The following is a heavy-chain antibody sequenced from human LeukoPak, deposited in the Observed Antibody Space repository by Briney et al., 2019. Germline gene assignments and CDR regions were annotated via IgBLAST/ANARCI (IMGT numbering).Heavy chain of an antibody. V-gene: IGHV1-69*01. CDR2: IIPIFGIP. D-gene: IGHD6-25*01. CDR1: GGTFRTFA. CDR3: GLSGNYYYYYMDV. Sequence: VKVSCKASGGTFRTFAISWVRQAPGQGLEWMGGIIPIFGIPDSAQKFQGRLTITADESTTTAYMELSSLRSDDTAIYYCGLSGNYYYYYMDVWGKGTTVTISS. J-gene: IGHJ6*03.